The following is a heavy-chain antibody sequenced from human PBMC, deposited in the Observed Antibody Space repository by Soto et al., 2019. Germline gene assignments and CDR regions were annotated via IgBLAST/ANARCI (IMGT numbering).Heavy chain of an antibody. CDR3: ARLRSENYYVRFDY. CDR1: GGSISTATDY. J-gene: IGHJ4*02. V-gene: IGHV4-39*01. CDR2: IYHSGNT. Sequence: LSGTLALTCTVSGGSISTATDYWGWIRQPPGRGLEWIANIYHSGNTYYNPSLMSRVTISVDTSKNQFSLKLNSVTAADTAVYHCARLRSENYYVRFDYCGQGIPGT. D-gene: IGHD3-10*02.